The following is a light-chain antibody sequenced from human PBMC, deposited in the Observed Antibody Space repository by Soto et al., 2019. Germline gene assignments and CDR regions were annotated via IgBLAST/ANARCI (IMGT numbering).Light chain of an antibody. CDR1: SSDVGGYNY. V-gene: IGLV2-14*01. Sequence: SVLTQPASVCGSPGQSITISCTGTSSDVGGYNYVSWYQQHPGKAPKLMIYDVSNRPSGVSNRFSGSKSGNTASLTISGLQAEDEADYYCSSYTSSSTQVFGTGTKVTVL. CDR2: DVS. J-gene: IGLJ1*01. CDR3: SSYTSSSTQV.